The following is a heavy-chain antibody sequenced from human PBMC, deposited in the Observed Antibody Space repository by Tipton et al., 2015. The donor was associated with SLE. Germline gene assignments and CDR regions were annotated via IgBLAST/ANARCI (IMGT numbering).Heavy chain of an antibody. CDR3: ARDLEGYSSTWFT. D-gene: IGHD6-13*01. CDR1: GYSISSGYY. J-gene: IGHJ5*02. Sequence: LRLSCTVSGYSISSGYYWGWIRQPPGKGLEWIGSVYHSGTTYYKPSLKSRLIISVDTSKNQFSLKLSSVTAADTVVYYCARDLEGYSSTWFTWGQGTLVTVSS. CDR2: VYHSGTT. V-gene: IGHV4-38-2*02.